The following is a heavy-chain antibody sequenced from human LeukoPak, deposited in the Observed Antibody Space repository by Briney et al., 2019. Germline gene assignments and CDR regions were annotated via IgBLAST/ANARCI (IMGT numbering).Heavy chain of an antibody. J-gene: IGHJ6*03. Sequence: SETLSLTCAVYGGSFSGYYWSWIRQPPGKGLEWIGEINHSGSTNYNPSLKSRVTISVDTSKNQFSLKLSSVTAADTAVYYCARLGSRWLWPDYYYYYYMDVWGKGTTVTISS. CDR3: ARLGSRWLWPDYYYYYYMDV. CDR2: INHSGST. D-gene: IGHD5-24*01. CDR1: GGSFSGYY. V-gene: IGHV4-34*01.